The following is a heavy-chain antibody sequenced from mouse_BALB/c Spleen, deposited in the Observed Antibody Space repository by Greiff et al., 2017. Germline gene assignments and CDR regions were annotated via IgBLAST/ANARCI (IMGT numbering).Heavy chain of an antibody. J-gene: IGHJ4*01. D-gene: IGHD2-3*01. CDR2: INPGSGGT. Sequence: VQRVESGAELVRPGTSVKVSCKASGYAFTNYLIEWVKQRPGQGLEWIGVINPGSGGTNYNEKFKGKATLTADKSSSTAYMQLSSLTSDDSAVYFCARLDGPYYYAMDYWGQGTSVTVSS. V-gene: IGHV1-54*01. CDR1: GYAFTNYL. CDR3: ARLDGPYYYAMDY.